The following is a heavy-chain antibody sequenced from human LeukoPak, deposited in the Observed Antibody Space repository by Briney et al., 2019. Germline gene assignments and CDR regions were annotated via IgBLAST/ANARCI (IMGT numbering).Heavy chain of an antibody. J-gene: IGHJ4*02. CDR1: GYTFTNYA. Sequence: ASVKVSCKTSGYTFTNYAMNWVRQAPGQGLEWMGWISAYNGNTNYAQKLQGRVTMTTDTSTSTAYMELRSLRSDDTAVYYCARGRKYTSGYRVTELGSGYSDYWGQGTLVTVSS. CDR2: ISAYNGNT. CDR3: ARGRKYTSGYRVTELGSGYSDY. V-gene: IGHV1-18*01. D-gene: IGHD5-18*01.